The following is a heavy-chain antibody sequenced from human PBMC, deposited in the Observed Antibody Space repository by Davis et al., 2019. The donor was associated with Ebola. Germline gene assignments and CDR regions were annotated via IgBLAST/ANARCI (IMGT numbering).Heavy chain of an antibody. D-gene: IGHD3-22*01. V-gene: IGHV3-9*01. CDR2: ISWNSGSI. J-gene: IGHJ5*02. Sequence: PGGSLRLSCAASGFTFDDYAMHWVRQAPGKGLEWVSGISWNSGSIGYADSVKGRFTISRDNAKNSLYLQMNSLRAEDTALYYCARAITMIVAGWFDPWGQGTLVTVSS. CDR1: GFTFDDYA. CDR3: ARAITMIVAGWFDP.